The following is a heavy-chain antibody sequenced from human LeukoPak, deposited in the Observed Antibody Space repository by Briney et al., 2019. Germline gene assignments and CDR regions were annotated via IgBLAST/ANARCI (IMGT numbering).Heavy chain of an antibody. Sequence: GGSLRLSCAASGFTFNNFAMSWVRQAPGKGLGWVSLISGSGGDSKSVDSVKGRFVISRDNSKNSLYLQLNSLRPEDTAVYYCAKMAIAKGATQGRGFLQFDFWGQGTLVTVSS. V-gene: IGHV3-23*01. J-gene: IGHJ4*02. CDR3: AKMAIAKGATQGRGFLQFDF. CDR2: ISGSGGDS. D-gene: IGHD3-10*01. CDR1: GFTFNNFA.